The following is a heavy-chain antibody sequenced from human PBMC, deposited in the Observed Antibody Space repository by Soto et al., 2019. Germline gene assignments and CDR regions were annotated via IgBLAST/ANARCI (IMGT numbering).Heavy chain of an antibody. D-gene: IGHD6-13*01. V-gene: IGHV1-69*08. CDR2: IIPILGIA. Sequence: QVQLVQSGAEVKKPGSSVKVSCKASGGTFSSYTTSWVRQAPGQGLEWMGRIIPILGIANYAQKFQGRVTITADKSTSTAYMELSSLRSEDTAVYYCAREAAAGNYYYYGMDVWGQGTTVTVSS. CDR3: AREAAAGNYYYYGMDV. CDR1: GGTFSSYT. J-gene: IGHJ6*02.